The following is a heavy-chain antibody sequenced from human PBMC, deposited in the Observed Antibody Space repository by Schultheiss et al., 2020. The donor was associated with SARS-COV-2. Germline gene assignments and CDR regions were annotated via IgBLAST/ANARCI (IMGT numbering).Heavy chain of an antibody. CDR3: ARIKSTYFYDSSGYYYYDY. V-gene: IGHV2-70*01. D-gene: IGHD3-22*01. Sequence: SGPTLVKPTQTLTLTCTFSGFSLSTGGMCVSWIRQPPGRALEWLALIDWDGGKYYSTSLRTRLTISKDTSKNQVVLTMTNMDPVDTGTYYCARIKSTYFYDSSGYYYYDYWGQGTLVTVSS. CDR1: GFSLSTGGMC. CDR2: IDWDGGK. J-gene: IGHJ4*02.